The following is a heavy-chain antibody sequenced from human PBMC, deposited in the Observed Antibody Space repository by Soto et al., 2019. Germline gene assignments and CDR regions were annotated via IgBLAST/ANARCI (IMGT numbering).Heavy chain of an antibody. V-gene: IGHV1-18*01. J-gene: IGHJ5*02. D-gene: IGHD3-22*01. CDR2: ISAYNGNT. Sequence: ASVKVSCKSSGYTFTSYGISWVRQAPGQGLERMGWISAYNGNTNYAQKLQGRVTMTTDTSTSTAYMELRSLRSDDTAVYYCARSPPGYYDSSGYYFTSWFDPWGQGTLVTVSS. CDR1: GYTFTSYG. CDR3: ARSPPGYYDSSGYYFTSWFDP.